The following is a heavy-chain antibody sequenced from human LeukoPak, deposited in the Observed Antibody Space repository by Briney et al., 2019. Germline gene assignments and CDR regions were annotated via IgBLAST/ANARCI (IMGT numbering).Heavy chain of an antibody. D-gene: IGHD5-24*01. CDR1: GYPFTSYY. V-gene: IGHV1-69*05. CDR3: ASTREMATISGFDY. Sequence: ASVKVSCKASGYPFTSYYIHWVRQAPGQGLEWMGRIIPIFGTANYAQKFQGRVTITTDESTSTAYMELSSLRSVDTAVYYCASTREMATISGFDYWGQGTLVTVSS. CDR2: IIPIFGTA. J-gene: IGHJ4*02.